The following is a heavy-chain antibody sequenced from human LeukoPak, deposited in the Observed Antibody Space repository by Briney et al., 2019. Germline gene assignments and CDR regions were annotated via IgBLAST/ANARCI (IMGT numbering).Heavy chain of an antibody. CDR3: ARDSGRGRIAARPFDY. D-gene: IGHD6-6*01. Sequence: GGSLRLSCAASGFTFSSYSMNWVRQAPGKGLEWVSYISSSSSTIYYADSVKGRFTISRDNAKNSLYLQMNSLRAEDTAVYYCARDSGRGRIAARPFDYWGQGTLVTVSS. CDR1: GFTFSSYS. CDR2: ISSSSSTI. V-gene: IGHV3-48*01. J-gene: IGHJ4*02.